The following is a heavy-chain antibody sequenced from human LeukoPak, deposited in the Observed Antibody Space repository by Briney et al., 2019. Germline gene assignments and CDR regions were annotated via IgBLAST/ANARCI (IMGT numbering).Heavy chain of an antibody. CDR1: GFTFSDYY. D-gene: IGHD6-6*01. CDR3: ARVEYSSSSFDY. V-gene: IGHV3-11*01. J-gene: IGHJ4*02. Sequence: GGSLRLSCAASGFTFSDYYMSWIRQAPGKGLEWVSYISSSGSTIYYADSVKGRFTVSRDNAKNSLYLQMNSLRAEDTAVYYCARVEYSSSSFDYWGQGTLVTVSS. CDR2: ISSSGSTI.